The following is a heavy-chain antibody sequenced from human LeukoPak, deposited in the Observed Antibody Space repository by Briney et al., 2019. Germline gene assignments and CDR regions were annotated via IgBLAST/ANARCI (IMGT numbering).Heavy chain of an antibody. V-gene: IGHV1-69*13. CDR1: GGTFNTHP. J-gene: IGHJ4*02. Sequence: PVKVSCKASGGTFNTHPINWVRQAPGHGLEWMGGIIPIFGTADYAQKFQGRVTITADESTTTAYMELSSLTSDDTAVYYCARAGSGSYSGLDYWGQGTLVTVSS. CDR3: ARAGSGSYSGLDY. CDR2: IIPIFGTA. D-gene: IGHD3-10*01.